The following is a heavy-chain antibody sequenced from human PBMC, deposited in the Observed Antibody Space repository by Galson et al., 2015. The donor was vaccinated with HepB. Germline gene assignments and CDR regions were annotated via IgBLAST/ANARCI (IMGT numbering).Heavy chain of an antibody. J-gene: IGHJ4*02. CDR2: IKPGGSDK. CDR3: ARRRYTSGHYFDY. V-gene: IGHV3-7*01. Sequence: SLRLSCAASGFNFSNYWMSWVRQAPGKGLEWAANIKPGGSDKYYVDSVKGRFTISRDNAKKSLFLQMSSLRAEDTAVYYCARRRYTSGHYFDYWGQGTLVTASS. CDR1: GFNFSNYW. D-gene: IGHD6-19*01.